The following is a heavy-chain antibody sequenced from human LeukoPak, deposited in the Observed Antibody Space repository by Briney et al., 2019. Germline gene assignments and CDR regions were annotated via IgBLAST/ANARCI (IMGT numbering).Heavy chain of an antibody. Sequence: ASVKVSCKASGYTFTGYYMHWVRQAPGQGLEWMGWINPNSGGTNYAQKLQGRVTMITDTSTSTAYMELRSLRSDDTAVYFCARVGDDTRYYFDYWGQGALVTVSS. J-gene: IGHJ4*02. CDR3: ARVGDDTRYYFDY. CDR1: GYTFTGYY. D-gene: IGHD3-10*01. CDR2: INPNSGGT. V-gene: IGHV1-2*02.